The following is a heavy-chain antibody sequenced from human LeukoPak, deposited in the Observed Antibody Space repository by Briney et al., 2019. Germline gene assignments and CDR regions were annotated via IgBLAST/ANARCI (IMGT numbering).Heavy chain of an antibody. V-gene: IGHV3-30*02. Sequence: RGSLRLSCAASEFTFSSYGMHWVRQAPGKGLEWVAFTRYDGSDKYYADSVKGRFTISRDNSKNTLYLQMNSLRVEDTAVYYCAKEIWPTVTIPGWTYFDYWGQGTLVTVSS. J-gene: IGHJ4*02. CDR2: TRYDGSDK. D-gene: IGHD4-17*01. CDR1: EFTFSSYG. CDR3: AKEIWPTVTIPGWTYFDY.